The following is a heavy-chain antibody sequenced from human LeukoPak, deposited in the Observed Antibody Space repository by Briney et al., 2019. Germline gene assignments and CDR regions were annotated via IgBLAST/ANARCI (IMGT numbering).Heavy chain of an antibody. CDR3: ARDRSRYSYGWDYFDY. Sequence: ASVKFSCKASGYTFTSYGISWVRQAPGQGLEWMGWISAYNGNTNYAQKLQGRVTMTTDTSTSTAYMELRSLRSDDTAVYYCARDRSRYSYGWDYFDYWGQGTLVTVSS. V-gene: IGHV1-18*01. D-gene: IGHD5-18*01. J-gene: IGHJ4*02. CDR1: GYTFTSYG. CDR2: ISAYNGNT.